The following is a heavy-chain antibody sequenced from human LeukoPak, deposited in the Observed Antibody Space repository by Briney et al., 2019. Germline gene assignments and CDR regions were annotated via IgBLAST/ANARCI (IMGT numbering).Heavy chain of an antibody. D-gene: IGHD3-16*02. V-gene: IGHV3-7*01. CDR1: GFTFSSYW. CDR3: ARSDYDYVWGSYRYTGYFDY. CDR2: IKQDGSEK. J-gene: IGHJ4*02. Sequence: PGGSLRLSCAASGFTFSSYWMSWVRQAPGKGLEWVANIKQDGSEKYYVDSVKGRFTISRDNAKNSLYLQMNSLRAEDTAVYYCARSDYDYVWGSYRYTGYFDYWGQGTPVTVSS.